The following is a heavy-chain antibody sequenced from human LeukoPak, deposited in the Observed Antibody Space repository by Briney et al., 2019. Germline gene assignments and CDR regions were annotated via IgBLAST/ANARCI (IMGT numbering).Heavy chain of an antibody. CDR1: GGSISSYY. CDR3: ARGYQYLDY. V-gene: IGHV4-4*09. J-gene: IGHJ4*02. D-gene: IGHD2-15*01. CDR2: IYTSGST. Sequence: SETLSLTCTVSGGSISSYYWSWIRQPPGKGLEGIGYIYTSGSTNYNPSLKSRVTISVDTSKNQFSLKLSSVTAADTAVYYCARGYQYLDYWGQGTLVTVSS.